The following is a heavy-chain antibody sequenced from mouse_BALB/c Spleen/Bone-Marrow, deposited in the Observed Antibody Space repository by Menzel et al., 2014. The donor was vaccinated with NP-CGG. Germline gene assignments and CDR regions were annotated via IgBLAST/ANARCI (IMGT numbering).Heavy chain of an antibody. CDR2: IDPANGNT. Sequence: EVQLQQSGAELVKPGASVKLFCTASGFNIKDTYMHWVKQRPEQGLGWIGRIDPANGNTKYDPKFQGKATITADTSSNTAYLQLSSLTSEDSAVYYCARWEYYAMDYWGQGTSVTVSS. CDR3: ARWEYYAMDY. J-gene: IGHJ4*01. CDR1: GFNIKDTY. V-gene: IGHV14-3*02. D-gene: IGHD4-1*01.